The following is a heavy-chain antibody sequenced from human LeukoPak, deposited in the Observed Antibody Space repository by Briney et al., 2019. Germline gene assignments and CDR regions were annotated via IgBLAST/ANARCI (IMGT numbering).Heavy chain of an antibody. J-gene: IGHJ6*03. Sequence: GGSLRLSCAASGFTFDDYAMYWVRQTPGKGLEWVSLISWDGGTTYYADSVKGRFTISRDNSKNSLYLQMNSLKTEDTALYYCAREGMVRGVIIRAYYYYMDVWGKGTTVTVSS. CDR3: AREGMVRGVIIRAYYYYMDV. V-gene: IGHV3-43D*03. CDR1: GFTFDDYA. D-gene: IGHD3-10*01. CDR2: ISWDGGTT.